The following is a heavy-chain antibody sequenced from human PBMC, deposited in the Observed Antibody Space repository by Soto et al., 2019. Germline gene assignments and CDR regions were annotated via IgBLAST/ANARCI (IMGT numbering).Heavy chain of an antibody. J-gene: IGHJ4*02. D-gene: IGHD6-13*01. V-gene: IGHV4-59*01. CDR1: GGSISSYF. CDR3: ARDLAAVPRAFNY. Sequence: SETLSLTCTVSGGSISSYFYIWVRQPPGKGLEWIGSVYYTGTTDYNPSLKSRVTISVDTSKTQFSLNLRSVTAADTAVYYCARDLAAVPRAFNYWGRGTLVTVS. CDR2: VYYTGTT.